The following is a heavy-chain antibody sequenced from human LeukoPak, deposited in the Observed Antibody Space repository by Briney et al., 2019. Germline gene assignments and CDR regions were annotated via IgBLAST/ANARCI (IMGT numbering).Heavy chain of an antibody. CDR2: IYTSGST. D-gene: IGHD6-13*01. Sequence: PSETLSLTCTVSGGSISSGSYYWSWIRQPAGKGLEWIGRIYTSGSTNYNPSLKSRVTISVDTSKNQFSLKLSSVTAADTAVYYCARNVAAGGVDVWGKGTTVTVSS. CDR1: GGSISSGSYY. J-gene: IGHJ6*04. V-gene: IGHV4-61*02. CDR3: ARNVAAGGVDV.